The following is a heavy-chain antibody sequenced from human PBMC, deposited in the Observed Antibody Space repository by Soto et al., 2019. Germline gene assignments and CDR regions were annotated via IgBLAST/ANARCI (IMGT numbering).Heavy chain of an antibody. V-gene: IGHV1-69*13. CDR2: IIPMFGTA. CDR3: ARLPDYFTRSGYYYGVDY. D-gene: IGHD3-22*01. Sequence: ASVKASCKASGYTFTAYAIQWVRQAPVQGLEWMGGIIPMFGTAKYAQKFQGRVTITADESTTTAYMELSSLGSDDTAVYYCARLPDYFTRSGYYYGVDYWGQGTLVTVSS. CDR1: GYTFTAYA. J-gene: IGHJ4*02.